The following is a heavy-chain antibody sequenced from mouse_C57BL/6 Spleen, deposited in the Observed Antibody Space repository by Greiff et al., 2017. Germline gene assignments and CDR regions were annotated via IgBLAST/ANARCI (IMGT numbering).Heavy chain of an antibody. CDR3: AREDYGVDY. Sequence: VQLQQPGAELVRPGASVKLSCKASGYTFTSYGISWVKQRTGQGLEWIGEIYPGSGNTYYNEKFKGKATLTADKSSSTAYMELRSLTAEDSAVYFCAREDYGVDYWGHGATRTVSS. D-gene: IGHD2-4*01. V-gene: IGHV1-81*01. J-gene: IGHJ2*01. CDR1: GYTFTSYG. CDR2: IYPGSGNT.